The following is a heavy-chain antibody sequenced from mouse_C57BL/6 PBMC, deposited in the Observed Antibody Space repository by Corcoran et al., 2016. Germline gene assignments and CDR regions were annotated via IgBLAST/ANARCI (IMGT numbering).Heavy chain of an antibody. D-gene: IGHD2-2*01. Sequence: EVQLQQSGPELVKPGASVKISCKASEYTFTDYYMNWVKQSHGKSLEWIGDINPNNGGTSYNQKFKGKATLTVDKSSSTAYMELRSLTSEDSAVYYCARLGGYYGYGGGLAYWGQGTLVTVSA. CDR1: EYTFTDYY. CDR3: ARLGGYYGYGGGLAY. V-gene: IGHV1-26*01. J-gene: IGHJ3*01. CDR2: INPNNGGT.